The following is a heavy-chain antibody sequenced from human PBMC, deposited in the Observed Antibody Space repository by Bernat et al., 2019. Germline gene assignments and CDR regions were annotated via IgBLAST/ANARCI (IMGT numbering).Heavy chain of an antibody. CDR2: IYYSGST. J-gene: IGHJ4*02. Sequence: QLQLQESGPGLVKPSETLSLPCTVSGGSISSSSYYWGWIRQPPGKGLEWIGSIYYSGSTYYNPSLKSRVTISVDTSKNQFSLKLSSVTAADTAVYYCARQEALGGFDYWGQGTLVTVSS. D-gene: IGHD6-6*01. CDR3: ARQEALGGFDY. CDR1: GGSISSSSYY. V-gene: IGHV4-39*01.